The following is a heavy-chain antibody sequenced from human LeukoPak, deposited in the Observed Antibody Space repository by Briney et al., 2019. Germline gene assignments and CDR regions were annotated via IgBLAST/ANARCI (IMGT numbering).Heavy chain of an antibody. CDR2: IYYSGST. J-gene: IGHJ4*02. V-gene: IGHV4-59*01. CDR3: ARFDGRYDVLDY. CDR1: GGSISSYY. D-gene: IGHD3-16*01. Sequence: SETLSLTCTVSGGSISSYYWSWLRQPPGKGLEWIGYIYYSGSTNYNPSLKSRVTISVDTSKNQFSLKLSSVTAADTAVYYCARFDGRYDVLDYWGQGTLVTVSS.